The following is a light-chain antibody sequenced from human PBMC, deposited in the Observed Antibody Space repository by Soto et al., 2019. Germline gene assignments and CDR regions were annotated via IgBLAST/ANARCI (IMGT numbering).Light chain of an antibody. CDR1: QSVRSN. CDR2: GAS. CDR3: QQYESWPPKYT. J-gene: IGKJ2*01. Sequence: EIVMTQSPATLSVPPGERATLSCRASQSVRSNLAWYQQKPGQAPRLLIYGASTRATAIPARFIGSGSGTDFTLTISSLQPEDCAVYYCQQYESWPPKYTFGQGTKLEIK. V-gene: IGKV3-15*01.